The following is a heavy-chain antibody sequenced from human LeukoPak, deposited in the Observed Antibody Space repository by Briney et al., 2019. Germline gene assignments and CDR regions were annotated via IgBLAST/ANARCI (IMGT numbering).Heavy chain of an antibody. CDR1: GFTFSSYA. V-gene: IGHV3-30-3*01. Sequence: PGGSLRLSCAASGFTFSSYAMHWVRQAPGKGLEWVAGISSDGSNKYYAASVKGRFTISRDNSKNTLYLQMNSLRAEDTAVYYCAREALLPPYYYDSSGYLPYYFDYWGQGTLVTVSS. D-gene: IGHD3-22*01. J-gene: IGHJ4*02. CDR3: AREALLPPYYYDSSGYLPYYFDY. CDR2: ISSDGSNK.